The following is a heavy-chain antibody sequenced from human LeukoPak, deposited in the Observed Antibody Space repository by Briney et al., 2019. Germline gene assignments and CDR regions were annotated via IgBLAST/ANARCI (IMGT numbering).Heavy chain of an antibody. CDR2: ISSSSSYI. Sequence: GGSLRLSCAASGFTFSSYSMNWVRQAPGKGLEWVSSISSSSSYIYYADSVKGRFTISKDNAKNSLYLQMNRLRAEDTAVYYCARERRKEFRFYYDISGYSLDYWGPGTLVTVSS. J-gene: IGHJ4*02. CDR3: ARERRKEFRFYYDISGYSLDY. CDR1: GFTFSSYS. V-gene: IGHV3-21*01. D-gene: IGHD3-22*01.